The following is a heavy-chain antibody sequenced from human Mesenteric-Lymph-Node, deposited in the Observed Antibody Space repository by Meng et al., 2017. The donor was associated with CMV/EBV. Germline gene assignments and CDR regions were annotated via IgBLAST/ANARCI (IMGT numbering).Heavy chain of an antibody. CDR3: AKGEGRPWRAFDI. CDR2: ISSSGGGT. Sequence: GGSLRLSCAASAFTFSRCAIYCVRRPPRKGLEHVSVISSSGGGTSYADSVNGRFTVSRDNSKNTLYLQMNSLRAEDTAVYYCAKGEGRPWRAFDIWGQGTMVTVSS. V-gene: IGHV3-64*02. CDR1: AFTFSRCA. J-gene: IGHJ3*02. D-gene: IGHD2-15*01.